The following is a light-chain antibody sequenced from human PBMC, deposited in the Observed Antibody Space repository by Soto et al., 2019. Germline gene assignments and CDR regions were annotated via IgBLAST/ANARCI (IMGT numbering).Light chain of an antibody. CDR3: QSYDTSLSEV. Sequence: VLTQSPSVPGAPGQRVTISCTGNSSNIGAGYDVHWYQQLPGTAPKLLIYGNNNRPSGVPDRFFGSKSGTSASLAITGLQAEDEAGYYCQSYDTSLSEVFGGGTKLTVL. CDR2: GNN. CDR1: SSNIGAGYD. J-gene: IGLJ3*02. V-gene: IGLV1-40*01.